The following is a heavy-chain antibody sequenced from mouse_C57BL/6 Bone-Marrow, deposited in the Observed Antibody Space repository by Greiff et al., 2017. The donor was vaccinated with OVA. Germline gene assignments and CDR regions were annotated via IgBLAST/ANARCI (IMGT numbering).Heavy chain of an antibody. V-gene: IGHV2-2*01. D-gene: IGHD1-1*01. CDR2: IWSGGST. J-gene: IGHJ4*01. CDR1: GFSLTSYG. Sequence: VQLQQSGPGLVQPSQCLSITCTVSGFSLTSYGVHWVRQSPGKGLEWLGVIWSGGSTAYYAAFISRLSISKDNSKSQVFFKMNSLEADDTAIDYCVRSPYAMDYWGQGTSVTVSS. CDR3: VRSPYAMDY.